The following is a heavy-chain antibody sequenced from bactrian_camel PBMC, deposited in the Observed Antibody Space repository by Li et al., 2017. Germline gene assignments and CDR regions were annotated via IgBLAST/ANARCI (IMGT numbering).Heavy chain of an antibody. Sequence: VQLVESGGGLVQPGGSLRLSCATSGFSFSNHAMHWVRQAPGKGYEWVSSINTDGRTTSYADSVKGRFTASRDNAKATLALQMISLKPEDTAMYYCAAVRRGGLPGCNLESSEYTYWGPGTQVTVS. CDR1: GFSFSNHA. V-gene: IGHV3S31*01. J-gene: IGHJ4*01. D-gene: IGHD3*01. CDR3: AAVRRGGLPGCNLESSEYTY. CDR2: INTDGRTT.